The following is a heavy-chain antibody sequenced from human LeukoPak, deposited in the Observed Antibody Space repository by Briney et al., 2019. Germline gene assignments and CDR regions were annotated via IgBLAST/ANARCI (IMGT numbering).Heavy chain of an antibody. CDR2: FSGGGDT. CDR1: GFTSGIYA. J-gene: IGHJ4*02. V-gene: IGHV3-23*01. CDR3: GKEVDRHFDLKY. Sequence: GGTLRLSCEASGFTSGIYAVSWVRQAPGKGLEWVSAFSGGGDTFYADSVKGRLTISRETSKNILYPQMSGLRAEDTAVYYCGKEVDRHFDLKYWGQGTLVTVSS.